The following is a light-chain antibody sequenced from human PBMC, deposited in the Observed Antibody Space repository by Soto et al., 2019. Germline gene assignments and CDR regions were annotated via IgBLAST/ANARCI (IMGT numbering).Light chain of an antibody. Sequence: DIQMTQSPSTLSASVGDRVTITCRASQTITSWLAWYQQKPGKAPKFLIYDASTLETGVPSRFSGSGSGTEFTLTISSLQPDDFATYYCQQYNSYPYTFGQGTKLEIK. CDR1: QTITSW. CDR2: DAS. CDR3: QQYNSYPYT. V-gene: IGKV1-5*01. J-gene: IGKJ2*01.